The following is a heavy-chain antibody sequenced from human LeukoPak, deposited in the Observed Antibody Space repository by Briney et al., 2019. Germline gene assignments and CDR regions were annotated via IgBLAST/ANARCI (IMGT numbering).Heavy chain of an antibody. CDR2: IYYTGII. Sequence: SETLSLTCTVSGGSISSAGYFWNWLRQYPGKGLVWIGYIYYTGIIYYNPSLKSRVTISVDTSKNQFSLKLSSVTAADTAVFYCVRGVRDTIGYYHFDSWGQGTLVTVSS. D-gene: IGHD3-22*01. J-gene: IGHJ4*02. V-gene: IGHV4-31*03. CDR1: GGSISSAGYF. CDR3: VRGVRDTIGYYHFDS.